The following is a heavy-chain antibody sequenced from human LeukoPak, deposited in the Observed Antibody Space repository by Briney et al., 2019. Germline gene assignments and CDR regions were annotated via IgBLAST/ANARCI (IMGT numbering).Heavy chain of an antibody. J-gene: IGHJ4*02. CDR3: ARWPRRGGYAKYFDY. D-gene: IGHD5-12*01. V-gene: IGHV1-2*02. CDR2: INPNSGGT. Sequence: GASVKVSCKASGYTFTGYYMHWVRQAPGQGLEWMGWINPNSGGTNYAQKFQGRVTMTRDTSISTAYMELSRLRSDDTAVYYCARWPRRGGYAKYFDYWGQGTLVTVSS. CDR1: GYTFTGYY.